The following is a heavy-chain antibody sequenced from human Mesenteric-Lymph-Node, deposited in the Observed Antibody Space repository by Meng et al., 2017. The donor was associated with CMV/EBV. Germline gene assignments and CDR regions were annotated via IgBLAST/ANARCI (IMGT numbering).Heavy chain of an antibody. CDR3: ARERFTVTTYWFDP. CDR2: ISAYNGNT. D-gene: IGHD4-11*01. CDR1: GGTFNNYA. V-gene: IGHV1-18*01. J-gene: IGHJ5*02. Sequence: ASAKVSCKASGGTFNNYAFSWVRQAPGQGLERMRWISAYNGNTNYAQKLQGRVTMTTDTSTSTAYMELRSLRSDDTAVYYCARERFTVTTYWFDPWGQGTLVTVSS.